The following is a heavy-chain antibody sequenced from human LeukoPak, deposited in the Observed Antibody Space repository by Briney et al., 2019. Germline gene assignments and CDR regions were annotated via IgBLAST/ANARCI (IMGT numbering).Heavy chain of an antibody. CDR3: ARVRYCSGGSCWNYYYGMDV. Sequence: GASVKVSCKASGYTFTSYDINWVRQATGQGLEWMGWMNPNSGNTGYAQKFQGRVTMTRNTSISTAYMELSSLRSEDTAVYYCARVRYCSGGSCWNYYYGMDVWGQGTTVTVSS. CDR1: GYTFTSYD. D-gene: IGHD2-15*01. V-gene: IGHV1-8*01. J-gene: IGHJ6*02. CDR2: MNPNSGNT.